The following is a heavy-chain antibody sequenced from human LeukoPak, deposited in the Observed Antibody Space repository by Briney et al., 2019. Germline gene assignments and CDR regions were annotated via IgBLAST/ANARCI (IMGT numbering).Heavy chain of an antibody. D-gene: IGHD5-12*01. CDR2: ISSSSSYI. Sequence: PGGSLRLSCAASGFTFSSYSMNWVRQAPGKGLEWVSSISSSSSYIYYADSVKGRFTISRDNAKNSLYLQMNSLRAEDTAVYHCAIYGGSGTNAFDMWGQGTMVTVSS. CDR1: GFTFSSYS. V-gene: IGHV3-21*01. CDR3: AIYGGSGTNAFDM. J-gene: IGHJ3*02.